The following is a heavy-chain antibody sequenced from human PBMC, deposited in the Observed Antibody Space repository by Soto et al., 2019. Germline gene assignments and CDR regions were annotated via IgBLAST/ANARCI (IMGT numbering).Heavy chain of an antibody. CDR1: GGSISSYY. V-gene: IGHV4-59*01. CDR2: IYYSGST. J-gene: IGHJ2*01. Sequence: QVQLQESGPGLVKPSETLSLTCTVSGGSISSYYWSWIRQPPGKGLEWIGYIYYSGSTNYNPSLKSRVPISVDTSKNPFSLKLSSVTAADTAVYYCARGLKGKGYFDLWGRGTLVTVSS. CDR3: ARGLKGKGYFDL.